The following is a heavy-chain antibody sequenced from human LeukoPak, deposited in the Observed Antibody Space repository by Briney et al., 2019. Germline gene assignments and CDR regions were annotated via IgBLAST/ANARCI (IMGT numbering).Heavy chain of an antibody. D-gene: IGHD3-16*01. Sequence: ASVKVSCKASGYTFTSYGINWVRQAPGQGLEWMGWISAYNGDTKYAQKLQGRVTMTTDTSTSTAYMELSSLRSEDTAVYYCARDNDSRDPPHFDYWGQGTLVTVSA. V-gene: IGHV1-18*01. J-gene: IGHJ4*02. CDR2: ISAYNGDT. CDR3: ARDNDSRDPPHFDY. CDR1: GYTFTSYG.